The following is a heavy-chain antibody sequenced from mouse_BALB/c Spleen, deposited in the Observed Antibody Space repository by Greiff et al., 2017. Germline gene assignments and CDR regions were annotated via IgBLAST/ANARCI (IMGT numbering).Heavy chain of an antibody. CDR3: ARPSYYAMDY. CDR2: IYPGDGDT. J-gene: IGHJ4*01. Sequence: QVQLKESGAELVRPGSSVKISCKASGYAFSSYWMNWVKQRPGQGLEWIGQIYPGDGDTNYNGKFKGKATLTADKSSSTAYMQLSSLTSEDSAVYFCARPSYYAMDYWGQGTSVTVSS. CDR1: GYAFSSYW. V-gene: IGHV1-80*01.